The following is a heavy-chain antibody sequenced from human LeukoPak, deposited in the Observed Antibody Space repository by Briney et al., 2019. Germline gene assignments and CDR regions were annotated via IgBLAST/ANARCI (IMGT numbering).Heavy chain of an antibody. CDR3: ARERRVGATRGVFDY. V-gene: IGHV1-2*02. Sequence: GASVKVSCKASGYTFTGYYMHWVRQAPGQGLEWMGWINPNSGGTNYAQKFQGRVTMTRDTSISTAYMELSRLRSDDTAVYYCARERRVGATRGVFDYWGQGTLVTVSS. CDR2: INPNSGGT. D-gene: IGHD1-26*01. J-gene: IGHJ4*02. CDR1: GYTFTGYY.